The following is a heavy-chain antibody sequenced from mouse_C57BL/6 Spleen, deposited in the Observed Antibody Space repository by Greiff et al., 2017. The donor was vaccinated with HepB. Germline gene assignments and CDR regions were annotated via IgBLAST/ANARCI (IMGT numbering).Heavy chain of an antibody. Sequence: VHLVESGPGLVQPSQSLSITCTVSGFSLTSYGVHWVRQSPGKGLEWLGVIWRGGSTDYNAAFMSRLSITKDNSKSQVFFKMNSLQADDTAIYYCAKGETYYYGSSYVGYFDVWGTGTTVTVSS. CDR3: AKGETYYYGSSYVGYFDV. J-gene: IGHJ1*03. CDR2: IWRGGST. V-gene: IGHV2-5*01. CDR1: GFSLTSYG. D-gene: IGHD1-1*01.